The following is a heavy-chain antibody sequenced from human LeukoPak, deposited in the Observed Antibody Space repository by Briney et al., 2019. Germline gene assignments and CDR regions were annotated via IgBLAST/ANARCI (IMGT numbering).Heavy chain of an antibody. CDR3: ARGLSGDYDWFDP. CDR2: IIPIFGTA. D-gene: IGHD4-17*01. CDR1: GGTFSSYA. V-gene: IGHV1-69*05. J-gene: IGHJ5*02. Sequence: GASVKVSCKASGGTFSSYAISWVRQAPGQGLEWMGGIIPIFGTANYAQKFQGRVTVTTDESTSTAYMELSSLRSEDTAVYYCARGLSGDYDWFDPWGQGTLVTVPS.